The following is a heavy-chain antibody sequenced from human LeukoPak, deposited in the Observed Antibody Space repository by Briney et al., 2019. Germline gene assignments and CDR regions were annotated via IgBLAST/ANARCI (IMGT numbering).Heavy chain of an antibody. CDR2: IYHSGST. CDR3: ARVCCKGSSTFDY. J-gene: IGHJ4*02. D-gene: IGHD6-6*01. CDR1: GYSISSGYY. Sequence: PSEILSLTCTVSGYSISSGYYWGWIRQPPGKGLEWIGSIYHSGSTYYNPSLKSRVTISVDTSKNQFSLKLSSVTAADTAVYYCARVCCKGSSTFDYWGQGTLVTVSS. V-gene: IGHV4-38-2*02.